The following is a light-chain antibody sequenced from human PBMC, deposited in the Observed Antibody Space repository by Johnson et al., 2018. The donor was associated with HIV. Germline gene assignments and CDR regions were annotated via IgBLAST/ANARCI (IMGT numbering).Light chain of an antibody. J-gene: IGLJ1*01. Sequence: QSVLTQPPSVSAAPGQKVTISCSVSNSNIGNNFISWYQQLPGSAPKLLIYDNNKRPSGIPYRFSGSKSGTSATLGITGLLTGDGADYYCGTLVSSLSAPYVFGTGTKVTVL. CDR2: DNN. CDR1: NSNIGNNF. CDR3: GTLVSSLSAPYV. V-gene: IGLV1-51*01.